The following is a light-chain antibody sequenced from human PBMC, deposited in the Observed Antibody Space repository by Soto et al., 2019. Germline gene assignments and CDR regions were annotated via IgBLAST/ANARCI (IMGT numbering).Light chain of an antibody. CDR3: HQYYDHPCT. V-gene: IGKV4-1*01. J-gene: IGKJ1*01. Sequence: DIVMTQSPDSLAVSLGESATIYCKSSQILLYSSNNKNYLAWYQHRPGQPPTLLIYWASTRESGVPDRFAGSGSGTNCPLSISDLQAEYVAVYYWHQYYDHPCTFVQGTKMEIK. CDR2: WAS. CDR1: QILLYSSNNKNY.